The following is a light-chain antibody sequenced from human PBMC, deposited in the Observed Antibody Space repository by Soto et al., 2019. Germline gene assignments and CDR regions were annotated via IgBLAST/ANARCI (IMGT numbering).Light chain of an antibody. V-gene: IGKV3-11*01. J-gene: IGKJ5*01. CDR3: QQRSNWPPAIT. Sequence: EVLLTQSPATLSLSPGETATLFCRASQSVTTYLAWYQQKPGQPPRLLIYDASNRATGIPARFSGSGSGTDFTLTLSSLEPEDVAVDYCQQRSNWPPAITFGQGTRLEIK. CDR1: QSVTTY. CDR2: DAS.